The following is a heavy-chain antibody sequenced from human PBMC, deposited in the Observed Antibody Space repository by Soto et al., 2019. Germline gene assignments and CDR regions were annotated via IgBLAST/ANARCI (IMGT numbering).Heavy chain of an antibody. J-gene: IGHJ6*02. Sequence: PGGSLRLSCEASGFNFGAYGMHWARQAPGKGLEWVAVISHDGTKTYYSDSVKGRFTVSRDNSKNMLYVQMVSLRPDDTAVYSCAKDRRDGYNTCSRCYGVDVWGQGTRVTVSS. V-gene: IGHV3-30*18. CDR1: GFNFGAYG. CDR3: AKDRRDGYNTCSRCYGVDV. D-gene: IGHD5-18*01. CDR2: ISHDGTKT.